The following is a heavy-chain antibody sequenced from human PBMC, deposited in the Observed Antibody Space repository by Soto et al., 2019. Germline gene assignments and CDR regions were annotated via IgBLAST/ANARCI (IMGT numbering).Heavy chain of an antibody. CDR1: GFTFSDYY. CDR2: ISSSSSYT. Sequence: PGGSLRLSCAASGFTFSDYYMSWIRQAPGKGLEWVSYISSSSSYTNYADSVKGRFTISRDNAKNSLYLQMNSLRAEDTAVYYCARSLYSSGWYGKFDYWGQGTMVTVSS. CDR3: ARSLYSSGWYGKFDY. J-gene: IGHJ4*02. D-gene: IGHD6-19*01. V-gene: IGHV3-11*06.